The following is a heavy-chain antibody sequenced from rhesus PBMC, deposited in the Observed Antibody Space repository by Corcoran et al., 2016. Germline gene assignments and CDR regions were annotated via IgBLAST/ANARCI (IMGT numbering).Heavy chain of an antibody. CDR1: SGSISDDYY. D-gene: IGHD1-26*01. Sequence: QVQLQESGPGLVKPSETLSLTCAVSSGSISDDYYWSWIRQPPGKGLEWIGFCYGGGGGPNYNPSLKNQVTISIDTSKNQFSLKLSSGTAADTAVYYCASRYNWNYRGLDSWGQGVVVTVSS. V-gene: IGHV4-106*01. CDR2: CYGGGGGP. J-gene: IGHJ6*01. CDR3: ASRYNWNYRGLDS.